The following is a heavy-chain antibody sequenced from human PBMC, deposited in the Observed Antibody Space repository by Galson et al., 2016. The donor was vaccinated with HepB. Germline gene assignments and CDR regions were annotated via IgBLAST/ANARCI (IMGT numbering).Heavy chain of an antibody. V-gene: IGHV3-30-3*01. CDR3: AREQPPAYGDFDY. CDR1: GFTFSSYA. D-gene: IGHD4-17*01. Sequence: SLKLSCAASGFTFSSYAMHWVRQAPGKGLEWVAVISYDGSNKYYADSVKGRFTISRDNSKNTLYLQMNSLRAEDTAVYYCAREQPPAYGDFDYWGQGTLVTVSS. CDR2: ISYDGSNK. J-gene: IGHJ4*02.